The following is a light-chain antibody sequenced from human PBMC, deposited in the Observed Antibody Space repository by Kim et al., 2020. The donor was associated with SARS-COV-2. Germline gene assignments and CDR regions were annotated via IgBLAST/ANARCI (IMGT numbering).Light chain of an antibody. CDR1: QDIGNN. CDR2: AAT. J-gene: IGKJ1*01. CDR3: LQYKSYPLT. V-gene: IGKV1-17*03. Sequence: ASVGDRVTITCRASQDIGNNLAWFHQKPGTVPKRLIYAATSFESGVPSRFSGSGSGTEFTLTISGLQPEDFASYFCLQYKSYPLTFGQGTKVDIK.